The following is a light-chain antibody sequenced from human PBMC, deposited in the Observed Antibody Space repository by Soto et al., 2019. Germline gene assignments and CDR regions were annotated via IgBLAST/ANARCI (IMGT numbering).Light chain of an antibody. CDR2: AAS. J-gene: IGKJ1*01. Sequence: TQMTQSPLSLSASVGEKIIITCRASRDVGSDVSWYQQKPGQAPKLVIYAASNLYTGVTSRFSGRRSGTEFTLTISSLQPEDFASYYCLNDYGDSWTFGQGTKVDSK. CDR3: LNDYGDSWT. V-gene: IGKV1-6*01. CDR1: RDVGSD.